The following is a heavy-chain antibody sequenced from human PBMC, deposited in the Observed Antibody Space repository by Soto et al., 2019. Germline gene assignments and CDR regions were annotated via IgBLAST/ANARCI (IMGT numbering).Heavy chain of an antibody. Sequence: QVQLVESGGGVVQPGRSLRLSCAASGFTFSSYGMHWVRQAPGKGLEWVAVIWYDGSNKYYADSVKGRFTISRDNSKNTLYLKMTRLRAEDTAVYYCASVSRIQYYYYYYGMDVCGQGTTVTVSS. CDR1: GFTFSSYG. J-gene: IGHJ6*02. CDR2: IWYDGSNK. V-gene: IGHV3-33*01. CDR3: ASVSRIQYYYYYYGMDV.